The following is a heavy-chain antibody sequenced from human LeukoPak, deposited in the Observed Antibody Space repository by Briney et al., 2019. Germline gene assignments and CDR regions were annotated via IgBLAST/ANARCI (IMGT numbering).Heavy chain of an antibody. Sequence: PGGSLRLSCAASGFTFRSYRMSWVRQAPGKGLEWVANIKQDGSEEYYVDSVKGRFTVSRDNAKKSLYLQMNSLRAEDTAVYYCAIDVWSQPLWDYFDYWGQGTLVTVSS. V-gene: IGHV3-7*01. CDR1: GFTFRSYR. J-gene: IGHJ4*02. CDR2: IKQDGSEE. D-gene: IGHD2-2*01. CDR3: AIDVWSQPLWDYFDY.